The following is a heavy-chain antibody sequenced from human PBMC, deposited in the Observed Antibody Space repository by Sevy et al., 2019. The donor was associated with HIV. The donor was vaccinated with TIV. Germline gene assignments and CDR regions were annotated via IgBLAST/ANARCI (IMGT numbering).Heavy chain of an antibody. V-gene: IGHV3-30*18. CDR1: GFTFSTYG. CDR2: ISFDGINK. Sequence: GGSLRLSCAASGFTFSTYGMHWVRQAPGKGLEWVSLISFDGINKYYLDSVKGRFTISRDNSKNTLYQQMNSLRADDTAVYYCAKGTVTGAFDIWGQGTVVTVSS. CDR3: AKGTVTGAFDI. D-gene: IGHD4-4*01. J-gene: IGHJ3*02.